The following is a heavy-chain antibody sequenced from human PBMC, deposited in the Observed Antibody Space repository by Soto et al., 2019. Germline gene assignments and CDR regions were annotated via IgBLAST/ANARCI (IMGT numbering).Heavy chain of an antibody. CDR1: SSSISGSY. J-gene: IGHJ6*02. CDR3: ARLFTVTTDYYFGMDV. CDR2: IYSSGSS. Sequence: SETLSLTCTVPSSSISGSYWSWVRQPAGKGLEWIGRIYSSGSSNYNPSLNSRLTMSLDTSKNQFSLKLRSVTAADTAIYYCARLFTVTTDYYFGMDVWGQGTTVTVSS. D-gene: IGHD4-17*01. V-gene: IGHV4-4*07.